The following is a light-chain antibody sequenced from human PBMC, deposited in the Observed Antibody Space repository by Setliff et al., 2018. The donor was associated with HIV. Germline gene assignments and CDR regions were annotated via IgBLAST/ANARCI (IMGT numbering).Light chain of an antibody. CDR3: SSYTSSGTPYV. V-gene: IGLV2-14*02. CDR1: SSDIGNYNV. CDR2: EVS. Sequence: QSALTQPASVSGSPGHSITISCTGSSSDIGNYNVVSWYQQYPGKAPKVIIYEVSKRPSGVSDRFSASKSGNTASLTISGLQAEDEADYYCSSYTSSGTPYVFGTGTKVTVL. J-gene: IGLJ1*01.